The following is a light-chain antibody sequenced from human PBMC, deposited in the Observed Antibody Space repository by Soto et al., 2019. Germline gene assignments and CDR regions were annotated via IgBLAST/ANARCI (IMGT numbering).Light chain of an antibody. J-gene: IGLJ3*02. V-gene: IGLV2-8*01. Sequence: QSVLTQPPSASGSPGQSVTISCTGTSSDVGGYNYVSWYQQHPGKAPKLMIYEVSHRPSGVPKRFSGSKSGNTASLTVSGLQADDEADYYCSSYAGSNNLVFGGGTKLTVL. CDR3: SSYAGSNNLV. CDR1: SSDVGGYNY. CDR2: EVS.